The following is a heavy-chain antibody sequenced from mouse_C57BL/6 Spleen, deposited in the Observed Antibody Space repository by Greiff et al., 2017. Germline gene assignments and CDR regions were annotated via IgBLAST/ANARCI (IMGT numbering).Heavy chain of an antibody. CDR3: AVTAQATAWFAY. D-gene: IGHD3-2*02. J-gene: IGHJ3*01. Sequence: VQLQQSGAELARPGASVTLSCTASGYTFTSYGISWVKQRTGQGLEWIGEIYPRSGNTYYTEKFKGTATLTADKSSSTAYMELRSLSYVDSAVYFCAVTAQATAWFAYWGQGTLVTVSA. CDR1: GYTFTSYG. V-gene: IGHV1-81*01. CDR2: IYPRSGNT.